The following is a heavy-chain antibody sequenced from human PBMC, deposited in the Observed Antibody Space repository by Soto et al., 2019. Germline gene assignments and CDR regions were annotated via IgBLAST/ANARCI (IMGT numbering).Heavy chain of an antibody. Sequence: SETLSLTCTVSGGSISSYYWSWIRQPPGKGLEWIGYIYYSGSTNYNPSLKSRVTISVDTSKNQFSLKLSSVTAADTAAYYCARSATVRSWFDPWGQGTLVTVSS. D-gene: IGHD4-17*01. CDR3: ARSATVRSWFDP. J-gene: IGHJ5*02. CDR2: IYYSGST. V-gene: IGHV4-59*01. CDR1: GGSISSYY.